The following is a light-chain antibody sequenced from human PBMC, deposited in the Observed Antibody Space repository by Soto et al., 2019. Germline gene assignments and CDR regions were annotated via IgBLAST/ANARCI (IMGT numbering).Light chain of an antibody. J-gene: IGLJ2*01. CDR2: EVT. CDR1: SSDIGGYNI. V-gene: IGLV2-23*02. Sequence: QSALTQPASVSGSPGQSITISCTGTSSDIGGYNIVSWYQQHPGKAPKLMMYEVTKRPSGVSNRFSGSKSANTASLTISGLQAEDEADYYCCSYAASSTPVVFGGGTKLTVL. CDR3: CSYAASSTPVV.